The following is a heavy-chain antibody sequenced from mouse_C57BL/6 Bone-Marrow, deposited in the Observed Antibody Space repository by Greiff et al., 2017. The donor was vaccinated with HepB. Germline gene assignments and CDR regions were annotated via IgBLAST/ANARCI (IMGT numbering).Heavy chain of an antibody. D-gene: IGHD1-1*01. V-gene: IGHV3-6*01. CDR2: ISYDGSN. CDR1: GYSITSGYY. Sequence: VQLKESGPGLVKPSQSLSLTCSVTGYSITSGYYWNWIRQFPGNKLEWMGYISYDGSNNYNPSLKNRISITRDTSKNQFFLKLNSVTTEDTATYYCAREGRGSSYGYYAMDYWGQGTSVTVSS. CDR3: AREGRGSSYGYYAMDY. J-gene: IGHJ4*01.